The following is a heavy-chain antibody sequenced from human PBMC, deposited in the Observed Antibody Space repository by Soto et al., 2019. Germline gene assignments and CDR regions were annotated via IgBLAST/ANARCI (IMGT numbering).Heavy chain of an antibody. Sequence: ASVKVSCKASGYTFTSYGISWVRQAPGQGLEWMGWIRAYNGNTNYAQKLQGRVTMTTDTSTSTAYMELRSLRSDDTAVYYCARDRADYDILTGYPDFDYWGQGTLVTVSS. D-gene: IGHD3-9*01. V-gene: IGHV1-18*01. CDR3: ARDRADYDILTGYPDFDY. CDR2: IRAYNGNT. CDR1: GYTFTSYG. J-gene: IGHJ4*02.